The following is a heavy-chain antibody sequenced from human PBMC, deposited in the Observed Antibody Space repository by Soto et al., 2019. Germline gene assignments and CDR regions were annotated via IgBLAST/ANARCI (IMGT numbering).Heavy chain of an antibody. Sequence: EVQLMESGGDLVQPGGSLRLSCAASGFTFASYSMSWVRQAPGKGLEWVANIHQDGSEKYYVDSVKGRFTISRDNAKNSLYLQMNSLRPEDTAIYYCASLMVRGVMWLDYWGQGTLVTVSS. V-gene: IGHV3-7*05. D-gene: IGHD3-10*01. J-gene: IGHJ4*02. CDR3: ASLMVRGVMWLDY. CDR1: GFTFASYS. CDR2: IHQDGSEK.